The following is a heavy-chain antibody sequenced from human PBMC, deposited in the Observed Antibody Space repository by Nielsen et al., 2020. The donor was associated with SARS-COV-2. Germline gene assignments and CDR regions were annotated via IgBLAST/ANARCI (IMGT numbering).Heavy chain of an antibody. J-gene: IGHJ5*02. V-gene: IGHV4-39*07. Sequence: SETLSLTCTVSGGSISSSSYYWGWIRQPPGKGLEWIGSIYHSGSTYYNPSLKSRVTISVDTSKNQFSLKLSSVTAADTAVYYCARDRDWFDPWGQGTLVTVSS. CDR1: GGSISSSSYY. CDR3: ARDRDWFDP. CDR2: IYHSGST.